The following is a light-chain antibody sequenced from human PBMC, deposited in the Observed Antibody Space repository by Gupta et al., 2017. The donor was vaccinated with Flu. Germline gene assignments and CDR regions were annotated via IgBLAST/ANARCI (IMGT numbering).Light chain of an antibody. CDR2: GAS. J-gene: IGKJ1*01. CDR3: QQYGSSPWT. Sequence: EIVLTQSPGTLSVSPGERATLSCRASQSVSRGYLAWYQQKPGQAPSLLIYGASTRATATPDRISGSGSGTDFTLTINRLEPEDFAMYYCQQYGSSPWTFGQGTKVEVK. V-gene: IGKV3-20*01. CDR1: QSVSRGY.